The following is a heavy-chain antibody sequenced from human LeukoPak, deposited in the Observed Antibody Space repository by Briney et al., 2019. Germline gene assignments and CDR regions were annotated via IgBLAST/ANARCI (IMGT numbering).Heavy chain of an antibody. CDR2: ISSSSSYI. Sequence: PGGSLRLSCAASGFTFSSYSMNWVRQAPGKGLEWVSSISSSSSYIYYADSVKGRFTISRDNAKNSLYLQMNSLRAEDTAVYYCARADDSRRTSPALDYWGQGTLVTVSS. CDR1: GFTFSSYS. CDR3: ARADDSRRTSPALDY. J-gene: IGHJ4*02. D-gene: IGHD3-22*01. V-gene: IGHV3-21*01.